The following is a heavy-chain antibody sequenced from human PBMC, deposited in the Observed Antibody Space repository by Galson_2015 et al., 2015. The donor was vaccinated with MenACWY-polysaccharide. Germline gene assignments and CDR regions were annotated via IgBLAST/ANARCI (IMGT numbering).Heavy chain of an antibody. D-gene: IGHD3-10*01. J-gene: IGHJ2*01. CDR2: IIPIFGTA. CDR1: GGTFSSYA. Sequence: SVKVSCKASGGTFSSYAISWVRQAPGQGLEWMGGIIPIFGTANYAQKFQGRVTITADESTSTAYMELSSLRSEDTAVYYCARRVTLFPYGSGNDWYFGLWGRGTLVTVSS. CDR3: ARRVTLFPYGSGNDWYFGL. V-gene: IGHV1-69*13.